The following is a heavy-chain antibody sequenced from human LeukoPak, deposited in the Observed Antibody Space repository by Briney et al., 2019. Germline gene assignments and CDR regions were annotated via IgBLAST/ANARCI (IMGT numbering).Heavy chain of an antibody. CDR1: GGTFSRLG. D-gene: IGHD5-12*01. V-gene: IGHV1-69*04. CDR3: ARDGYSGYGYDAFDI. CDR2: IIPIVGAT. J-gene: IGHJ3*02. Sequence: SVKVSCQASGGTFSRLGISWVRQAPGQGLEWMGRIIPIVGATNYAQKFQGRVTFSADKSTSTAYMALSSLRSEDTAVFYCARDGYSGYGYDAFDIWGQGTMVTVSS.